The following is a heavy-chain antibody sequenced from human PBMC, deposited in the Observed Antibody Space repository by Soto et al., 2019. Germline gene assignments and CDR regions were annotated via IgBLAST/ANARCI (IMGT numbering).Heavy chain of an antibody. V-gene: IGHV1-18*04. J-gene: IGHJ4*02. CDR2: INPYNRNT. CDR3: ARGYGDSY. CDR1: GYNFTSFH. Sequence: ASVNGSCKSSGYNFTSFHIIWVRQAPGQGLECMGWINPYNRNTNCTRKFQGRVTMTTDTPTSTAYMDLRSLTSDDTAVYYCARGYGDSYWGQGTLVTVSS. D-gene: IGHD4-17*01.